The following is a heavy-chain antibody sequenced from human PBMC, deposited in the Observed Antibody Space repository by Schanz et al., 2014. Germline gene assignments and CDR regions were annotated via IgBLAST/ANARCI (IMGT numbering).Heavy chain of an antibody. V-gene: IGHV3-NL1*01. D-gene: IGHD2-15*01. Sequence: VQLVESGGGLVKPGGSLRLSCAASGFTFSSYSMNWVRQAPGKGLEWVSSISHSGGSKYYADSVKGRFTISRDNSRNTLYLQMNSLRTEDTAVYYCARDRGYCSGGSCLTFDYWGQGTLVTVSS. CDR3: ARDRGYCSGGSCLTFDY. CDR2: ISHSGGSK. J-gene: IGHJ4*02. CDR1: GFTFSSYS.